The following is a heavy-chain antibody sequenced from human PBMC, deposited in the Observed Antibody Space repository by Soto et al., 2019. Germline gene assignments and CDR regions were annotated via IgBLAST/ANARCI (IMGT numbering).Heavy chain of an antibody. CDR3: ARSDYYYGMDV. CDR1: GYSLTSYW. Sequence: DALKSSCKGSGYSLTSYWISWVRQMPGKGLEWMGRIDPSDSYTNYSPSFQGHVTISADKSISTAYLQWSSLKASDTAMYYCARSDYYYGMDVWGQGTTVTVSS. V-gene: IGHV5-10-1*01. CDR2: IDPSDSYT. J-gene: IGHJ6*02.